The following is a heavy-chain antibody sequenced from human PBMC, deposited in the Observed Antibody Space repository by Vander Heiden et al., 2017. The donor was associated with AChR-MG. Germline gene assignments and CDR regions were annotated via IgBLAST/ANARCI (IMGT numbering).Heavy chain of an antibody. CDR3: ASDSGSYIWFDP. Sequence: QVQLPESGPGRVTPSETPSLTCTVPGGSMSSYYGSGSGQPAGKGLGWNGRIYTSGSTNYSPFPKTRVTMSVAPSKNQFSLRLGSVTASDTAVYYCASDSGSYIWFDPWGQGTLVTVSS. CDR1: GGSMSSYY. J-gene: IGHJ5*02. D-gene: IGHD1-26*01. V-gene: IGHV4-4*07. CDR2: IYTSGST.